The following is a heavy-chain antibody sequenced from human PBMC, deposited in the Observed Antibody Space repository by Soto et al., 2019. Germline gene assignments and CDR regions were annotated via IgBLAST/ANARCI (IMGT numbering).Heavy chain of an antibody. D-gene: IGHD6-13*01. J-gene: IGHJ4*02. CDR2: IYHSGST. CDR3: ASSHAGAHITAAVH. Sequence: QLQLQESGSGLVKPSQTLSLTCAVSGGSISSGGYSWSWIRQPPGKGLEWIGYIYHSGSTYYNQSRESRVTISGDRSKNQFSLKLSSVTAADTAVYYCASSHAGAHITAAVHWGQGTLVTVSS. CDR1: GGSISSGGYS. V-gene: IGHV4-30-2*01.